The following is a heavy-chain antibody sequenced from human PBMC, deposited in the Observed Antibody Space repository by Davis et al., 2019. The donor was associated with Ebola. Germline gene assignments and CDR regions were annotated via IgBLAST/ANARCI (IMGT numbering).Heavy chain of an antibody. V-gene: IGHV3-30*04. J-gene: IGHJ4*02. D-gene: IGHD3-3*01. CDR3: ATLYDFWSGYYTYVDY. CDR1: GFTFSNYA. Sequence: GESLKISCAASGFTFSNYAMLWVRQAPGKGLEWVAIISYDGSNKYYADSVKGRFTISRDNSKSTLYLQMDSLRAEDTAVYYCATLYDFWSGYYTYVDYWGQGTLVTVSS. CDR2: ISYDGSNK.